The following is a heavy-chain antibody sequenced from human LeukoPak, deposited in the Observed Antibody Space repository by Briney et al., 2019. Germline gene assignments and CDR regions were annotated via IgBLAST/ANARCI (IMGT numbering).Heavy chain of an antibody. CDR1: GFTFSSYA. CDR2: VSGSGGST. J-gene: IGHJ4*02. D-gene: IGHD3-9*01. V-gene: IGHV3-23*01. CDR3: AKDFGIFWGIDY. Sequence: GGSLRLSCAASGFTFSSYAMSWVRQAPGKGLEWVSAVSGSGGSTYYADSVKGRFTISRDNSKNTLYLQMNSLRAEDTAVYYCAKDFGIFWGIDYWGQGTLVTVSS.